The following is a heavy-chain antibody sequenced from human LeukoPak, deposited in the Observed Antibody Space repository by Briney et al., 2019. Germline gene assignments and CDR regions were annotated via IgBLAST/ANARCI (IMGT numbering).Heavy chain of an antibody. CDR3: ARGYYYDSSGYYDY. CDR2: IIPILGIA. J-gene: IGHJ4*02. CDR1: GGTFSSYA. Sequence: ASVKVSCKASGGTFSSYAIRWVRQAPGQGLEWMGRIIPILGIANYAQKFQGRVTITADKSTSTAYMELSSLRSEDTAVYYCARGYYYDSSGYYDYWGQGTLVTVSS. V-gene: IGHV1-69*04. D-gene: IGHD3-22*01.